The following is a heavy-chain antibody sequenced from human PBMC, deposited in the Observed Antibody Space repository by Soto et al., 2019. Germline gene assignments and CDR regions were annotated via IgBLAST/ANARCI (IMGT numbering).Heavy chain of an antibody. Sequence: QITLKESGPTLVKPTQTLTLTCTFSGFSLSSNEVGVGWIRQPPGKALEWLALIYWDGDKHYSPSLKSRLTITKDTSKTQVVLTMTTMDPVDTATYYCAHRGGAAAGTDFFDYWGQGTLVTVSS. CDR1: GFSLSSNEVG. J-gene: IGHJ4*02. CDR3: AHRGGAAAGTDFFDY. V-gene: IGHV2-5*02. CDR2: IYWDGDK. D-gene: IGHD6-13*01.